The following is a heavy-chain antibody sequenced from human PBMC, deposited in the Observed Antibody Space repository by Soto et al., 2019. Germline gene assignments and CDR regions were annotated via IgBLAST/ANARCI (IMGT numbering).Heavy chain of an antibody. CDR3: ATSYDDSYFYYCGMDV. Sequence: ESLKLSCEVSGFTFSKYKIGWVRQMPGKGLEWMGIINPGDSDTSYSPSFQGQVTISADKSISTAYLQWSTLKASDTATYYCATSYDDSYFYYCGMDVWGQGTTVSVSS. CDR1: GFTFSKYK. CDR2: INPGDSDT. D-gene: IGHD4-17*01. V-gene: IGHV5-51*01. J-gene: IGHJ6*02.